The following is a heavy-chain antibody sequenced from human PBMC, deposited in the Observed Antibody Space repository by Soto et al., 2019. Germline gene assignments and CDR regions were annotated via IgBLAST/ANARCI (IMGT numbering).Heavy chain of an antibody. J-gene: IGHJ5*02. D-gene: IGHD2-21*01. CDR3: VRSGTARLLRHSWFGP. V-gene: IGHV3-21*01. CDR2: IATSSAYI. Sequence: EVQLVESGGGLVKPGGSLRLSCAASGFTFNTYDMNWVRQAPGKGLEWVSSIATSSAYIYYADSLKGRITISRDNAKNSLFLQMNSLRAEDTAVYYCVRSGTARLLRHSWFGPWGQGTLVTVSS. CDR1: GFTFNTYD.